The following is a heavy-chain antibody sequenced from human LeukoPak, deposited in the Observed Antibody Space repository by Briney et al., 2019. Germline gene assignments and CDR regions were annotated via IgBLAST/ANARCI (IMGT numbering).Heavy chain of an antibody. CDR2: IDPRDSYT. J-gene: IGHJ4*02. D-gene: IGHD4-11*01. V-gene: IGHV5-10-1*01. CDR3: ATRPDYGNYGISPEF. CDR1: GYSFTSYW. Sequence: LGESLRISCKGSGYSFTSYWINWVRQMPGKGLEWMGRIDPRDSYTDYGPSFQGHVIISADKSISTAYLQWNSLKASDIAIYYCATRPDYGNYGISPEFWGQGTMVTVSS.